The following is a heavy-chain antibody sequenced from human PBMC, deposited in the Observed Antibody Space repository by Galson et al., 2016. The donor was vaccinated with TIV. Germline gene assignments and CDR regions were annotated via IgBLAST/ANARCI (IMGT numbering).Heavy chain of an antibody. V-gene: IGHV3-66*02. D-gene: IGHD2-15*01. Sequence: SLRLSCAASGLSVSINYVAWVRQAPGKGLEWVSLISAGGNTYYPDSVKGRFTISRDNSKNTLYLQMNSLRVEDTAVYYCARDRVVDATYYYYYYGMDVWGQGTAVIVSS. CDR1: GLSVSINY. CDR2: ISAGGNT. CDR3: ARDRVVDATYYYYYYGMDV. J-gene: IGHJ6*02.